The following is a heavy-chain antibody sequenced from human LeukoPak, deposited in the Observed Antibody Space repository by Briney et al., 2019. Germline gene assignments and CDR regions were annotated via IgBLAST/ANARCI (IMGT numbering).Heavy chain of an antibody. V-gene: IGHV3-64*01. D-gene: IGHD3-22*01. Sequence: PGGSLRLSCAASGFTFSSYAMHWVRQAPGKGLEYVSAISSNGGSTYYANSVKGRFAISRDNSKNTLYLQMGSLRAEEMAVYYCARADYYDSSGLLDYWGQGTLVTVSS. CDR3: ARADYYDSSGLLDY. CDR1: GFTFSSYA. J-gene: IGHJ4*02. CDR2: ISSNGGST.